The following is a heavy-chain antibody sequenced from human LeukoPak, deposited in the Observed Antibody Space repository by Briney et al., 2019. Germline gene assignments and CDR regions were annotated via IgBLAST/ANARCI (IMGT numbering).Heavy chain of an antibody. Sequence: GGSLRLSCAVSGFTFSNYAMSWVRQAPGKGLEWVSGISGSGGSTYYADSVKGRFTISRDNAKKSLYLQMNSLRAEDTAVYYCARGVDTALTGGYYYYGMDVWGQGTTVTVSS. V-gene: IGHV3-23*01. CDR1: GFTFSNYA. CDR3: ARGVDTALTGGYYYYGMDV. J-gene: IGHJ6*02. D-gene: IGHD5-18*01. CDR2: ISGSGGST.